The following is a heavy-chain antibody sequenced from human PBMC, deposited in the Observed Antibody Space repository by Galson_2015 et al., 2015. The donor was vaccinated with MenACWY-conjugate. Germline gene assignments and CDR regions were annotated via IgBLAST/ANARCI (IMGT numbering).Heavy chain of an antibody. CDR1: GFTFSSYR. CDR2: ITTSGTYI. D-gene: IGHD6-13*01. CDR3: ARHITAGHDY. V-gene: IGHV3-21*01. Sequence: SLRLSCAASGFTFSSYRMNWVRQAPGKGLEWVSFITTSGTYIYYADSVKGRFTVSRDNAKNSLFLQMSSLRAEDTAVYYCARHITAGHDYWGQGALVTVSS. J-gene: IGHJ4*02.